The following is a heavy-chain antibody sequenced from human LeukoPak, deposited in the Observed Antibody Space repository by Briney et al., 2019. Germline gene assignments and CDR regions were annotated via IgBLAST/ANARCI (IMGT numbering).Heavy chain of an antibody. CDR3: AKSPQWLETHASWED. Sequence: GGSLRLSCAASGFTFDDYAMHWVRQAPGKGLEWVSGISWNSGSIGCADSVKGRFTISRDNAKNSLYLQMNSLRAEDTALYYCAKSPQWLETHASWEDWGQGTLVTVSS. J-gene: IGHJ4*02. D-gene: IGHD6-19*01. CDR2: ISWNSGSI. V-gene: IGHV3-9*01. CDR1: GFTFDDYA.